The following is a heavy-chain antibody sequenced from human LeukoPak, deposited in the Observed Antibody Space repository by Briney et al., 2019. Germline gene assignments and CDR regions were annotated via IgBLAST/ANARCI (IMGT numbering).Heavy chain of an antibody. J-gene: IGHJ4*02. CDR1: GFTFSSYS. V-gene: IGHV3-48*04. CDR2: ISSSSSTI. CDR3: ARDIVVGAKDY. D-gene: IGHD1-26*01. Sequence: GGSLRLSCAASGFTFSSYSMNWVRQAPGKGLEWVSYISSSSSTIYYADSVKGRFTISRDNAKNSLYLQMNSLRAEDAAVYYCARDIVVGAKDYWGQGALVTVSS.